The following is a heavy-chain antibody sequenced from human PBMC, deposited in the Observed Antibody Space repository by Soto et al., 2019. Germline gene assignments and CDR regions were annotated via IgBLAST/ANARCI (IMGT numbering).Heavy chain of an antibody. CDR3: ARDLRAAGRPGMDV. D-gene: IGHD6-13*01. Sequence: QVQLVQSGAEVKKPGSSVKVSCKASGGSFSSYAISWVRQAPGQGLEWMGGIIPIVGTGNYAQNFQGRVTISADESTSKAYMELSSLRSEATAMYYCARDLRAAGRPGMDVWGQGTTVTVSS. CDR2: IIPIVGTG. CDR1: GGSFSSYA. J-gene: IGHJ6*02. V-gene: IGHV1-69*01.